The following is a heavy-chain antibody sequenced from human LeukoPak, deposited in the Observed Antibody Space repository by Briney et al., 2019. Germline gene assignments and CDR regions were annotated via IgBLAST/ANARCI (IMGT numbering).Heavy chain of an antibody. CDR3: ARLVTDDILTGFDY. CDR2: ISSSSSYI. J-gene: IGHJ4*02. D-gene: IGHD3-9*01. Sequence: PGGSLRLSCAASGFTFSSYSMNWVRQAPGKGLEWVSSISSSSSYIYYADSVKGRFTISRDNAKNSLYLQMNSLRAEDTAVYYCARLVTDDILTGFDYWGQGTLVTASS. CDR1: GFTFSSYS. V-gene: IGHV3-21*01.